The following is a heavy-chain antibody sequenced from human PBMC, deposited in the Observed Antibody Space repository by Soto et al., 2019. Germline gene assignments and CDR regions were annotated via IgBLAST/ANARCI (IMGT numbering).Heavy chain of an antibody. CDR3: ARLGRVAVAEIDY. Sequence: SETLSLTCTVSGGSISSSSYYWGWIRQPPGKGLEWIGSIYYSGSTYYNPSLKSRVTISVDTSKNQFSLKLSSVTAADTAVYYCARLGRVAVAEIDYWGQGTLVTVSS. CDR1: GGSISSSSYY. CDR2: IYYSGST. V-gene: IGHV4-39*01. D-gene: IGHD6-19*01. J-gene: IGHJ4*02.